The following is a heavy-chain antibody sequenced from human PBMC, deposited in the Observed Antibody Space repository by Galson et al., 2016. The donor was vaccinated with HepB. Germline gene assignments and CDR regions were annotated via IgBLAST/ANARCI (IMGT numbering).Heavy chain of an antibody. J-gene: IGHJ6*01. Sequence: SLRLSCAASGFTFSTYSMNWVRQAPGKGLEWVSSFSGSTSYIYYADSVKGRFAISGDNAKNSLYLQMNSLRAEDTAVYYCARDLQGYCVSTSCYYYYGMDVWGQGATVTVSS. D-gene: IGHD2-2*01. CDR3: ARDLQGYCVSTSCYYYYGMDV. CDR2: FSGSTSYI. V-gene: IGHV3-21*01. CDR1: GFTFSTYS.